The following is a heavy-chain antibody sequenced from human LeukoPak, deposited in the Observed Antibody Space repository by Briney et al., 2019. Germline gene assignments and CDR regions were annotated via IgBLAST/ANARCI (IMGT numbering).Heavy chain of an antibody. CDR2: IKSKTDGGPT. CDR3: TTDAVRCMLDY. J-gene: IGHJ4*02. D-gene: IGHD2-8*01. V-gene: IGHV3-15*01. Sequence: GGSLRLSCAASGFTFSNAWMSWVRQAPGKGREWVGRIKSKTDGGPTDYAAPVKRRVTISRDESKNTRYLQMNSLKTEDTAVYYCTTDAVRCMLDYWGQGTLVTVSS. CDR1: GFTFSNAW.